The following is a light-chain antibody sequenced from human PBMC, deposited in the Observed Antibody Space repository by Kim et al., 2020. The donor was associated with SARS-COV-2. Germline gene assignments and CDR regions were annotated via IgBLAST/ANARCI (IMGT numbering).Light chain of an antibody. CDR2: EVS. Sequence: GQSITSSCTGTSSYVGGYNYVSWYQQHPGKAPKLMIFEVSNRPSGVSDRFSGSKSGNTASLTISGLQAEDEADYHCSSYTTGTTLVFGTGTKVTVL. J-gene: IGLJ1*01. CDR1: SSYVGGYNY. CDR3: SSYTTGTTLV. V-gene: IGLV2-14*03.